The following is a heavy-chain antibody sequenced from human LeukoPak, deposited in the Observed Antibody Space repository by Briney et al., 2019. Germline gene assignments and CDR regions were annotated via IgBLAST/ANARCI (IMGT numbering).Heavy chain of an antibody. CDR1: GYTFSGTGWF. Sequence: ASVKVSCKASGYTFSGTGWFLYWLRQAPGQGLECMGWIHPNNGDTAYAQKFEGRVAMTRDTSISTAYMELRRLRPDDTAVYFCARDGPAQMVDLDYWGQGTLVTVSS. CDR3: ARDGPAQMVDLDY. J-gene: IGHJ4*02. CDR2: IHPNNGDT. V-gene: IGHV1-2*02. D-gene: IGHD3-10*01.